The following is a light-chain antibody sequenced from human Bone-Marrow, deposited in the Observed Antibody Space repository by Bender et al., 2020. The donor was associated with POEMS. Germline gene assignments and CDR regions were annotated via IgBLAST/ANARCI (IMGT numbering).Light chain of an antibody. Sequence: QSVLTQPPSVSGTPGQRVTISCSGSGSNIGGYPVNWYQQLPGTAPKLLINSNSNRASGVSDRFSGSKSGTSASLAITGLQAEDEAEYHCQSYDSRLSGWVFGGGTKLTVL. V-gene: IGLV1-40*01. CDR1: GSNIGGYP. CDR3: QSYDSRLSGWV. J-gene: IGLJ3*02. CDR2: SNS.